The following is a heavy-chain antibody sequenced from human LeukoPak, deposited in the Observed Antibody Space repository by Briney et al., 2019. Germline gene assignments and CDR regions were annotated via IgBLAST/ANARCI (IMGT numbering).Heavy chain of an antibody. Sequence: GGSLRLSCVASGITFSNYAVSWVRQAPEKGLDWVSVISGSAHKIRYADSVKGRFTISRDNSENIVYLQMNNLRVEDTAVYYCAGRPTGYSSGYIHWGQGTLVTVCS. D-gene: IGHD5-18*01. CDR3: AGRPTGYSSGYIH. J-gene: IGHJ4*02. CDR1: GITFSNYA. V-gene: IGHV3-23*01. CDR2: ISGSAHKI.